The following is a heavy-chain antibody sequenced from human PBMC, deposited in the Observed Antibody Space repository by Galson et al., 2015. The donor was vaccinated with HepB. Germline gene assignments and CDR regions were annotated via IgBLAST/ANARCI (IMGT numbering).Heavy chain of an antibody. V-gene: IGHV3-73*01. CDR3: TRLNRREWDYFDY. Sequence: SLRLSCAASGFTFSGSAVHWVRQASGKGLEWVGRIRSKANSYATAYAASVKGRFTISRDDSKNTAYLQMNSLKTEDTAVYYCTRLNRREWDYFDYWGQGTLVTVSS. CDR1: GFTFSGSA. D-gene: IGHD5-24*01. CDR2: IRSKANSYAT. J-gene: IGHJ4*02.